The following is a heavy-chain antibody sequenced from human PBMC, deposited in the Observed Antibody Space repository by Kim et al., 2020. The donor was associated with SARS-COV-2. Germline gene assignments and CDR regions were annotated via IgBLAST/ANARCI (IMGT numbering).Heavy chain of an antibody. V-gene: IGHV1-3*01. J-gene: IGHJ4*02. D-gene: IGHD4-4*01. CDR2: T. Sequence: TQYSKKFQRRVTITRETSANTAYMELRRLTAKDTAIYYCARDMDPTVYDYWGQGTLVTVSS. CDR3: ARDMDPTVYDY.